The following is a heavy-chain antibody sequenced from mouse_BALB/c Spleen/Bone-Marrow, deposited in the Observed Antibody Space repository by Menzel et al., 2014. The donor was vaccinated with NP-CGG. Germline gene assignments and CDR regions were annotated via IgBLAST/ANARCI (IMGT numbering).Heavy chain of an antibody. Sequence: EVKLVKSGGGLVQPGGSLKLSCAASGFDFRRYWMSWVRQAPGKGLEWIGEINPDSSTINYTPSLKDKFITSRDNAKNTLYLQMTKVRSEDTALYYCARLNYYGNLFVWGAGTTVTVSS. J-gene: IGHJ1*01. V-gene: IGHV4-1*02. CDR3: ARLNYYGNLFV. CDR2: INPDSSTI. D-gene: IGHD1-1*01. CDR1: GFDFRRYW.